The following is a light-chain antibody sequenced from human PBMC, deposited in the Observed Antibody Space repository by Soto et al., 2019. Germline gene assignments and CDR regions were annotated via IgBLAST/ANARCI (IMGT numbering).Light chain of an antibody. V-gene: IGLV2-23*01. CDR2: EGN. CDR1: SSDVGSYNL. J-gene: IGLJ2*01. Sequence: QSALTQPASVSGSPGQSITISCTGTSSDVGSYNLVSWYQQHPGKAPKLMIYEGNKRPSGVSNRFSASKSGNTASLTISGLQAEDEADYYCCAYAGFNTLVFGGGTPLTVL. CDR3: CAYAGFNTLV.